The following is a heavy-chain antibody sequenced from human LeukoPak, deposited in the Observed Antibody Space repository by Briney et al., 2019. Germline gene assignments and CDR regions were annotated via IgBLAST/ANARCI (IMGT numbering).Heavy chain of an antibody. CDR1: GGSISSYY. D-gene: IGHD4-23*01. CDR2: IYYSGST. CDR3: ARMEAVVTPIDY. Sequence: SETLSLTCTVSGGSISSYYWSWIRKPPGKGLEWIGYIYYSGSTNYNPSLKSRVTISVDTSKNQFSLKLSSVTAADTAVYYCARMEAVVTPIDYWGQGTLVTVSS. J-gene: IGHJ4*02. V-gene: IGHV4-59*01.